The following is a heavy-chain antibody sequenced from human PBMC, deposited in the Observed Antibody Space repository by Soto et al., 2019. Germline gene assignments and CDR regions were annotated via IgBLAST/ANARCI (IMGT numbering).Heavy chain of an antibody. CDR2: ISSSSSYI. J-gene: IGHJ6*02. CDR1: GFTFSSYS. V-gene: IGHV3-21*01. D-gene: IGHD3-3*01. CDR3: ARRGNEGITIFGVVPRYGMDV. Sequence: GGSLRLSCAASGFTFSSYSMNWVRQAPGKGVEWVSSISSSSSYIYYADSVKGRFTISRDNAKNSLYLQMNSLRAEDTAVYYCARRGNEGITIFGVVPRYGMDVWGQGTTVTVSS.